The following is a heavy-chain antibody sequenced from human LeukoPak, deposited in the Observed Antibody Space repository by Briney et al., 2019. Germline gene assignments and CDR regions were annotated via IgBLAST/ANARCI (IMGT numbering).Heavy chain of an antibody. CDR2: INHSGST. CDR1: GGSFSGYY. V-gene: IGHV4-34*01. D-gene: IGHD6-13*01. CDR3: AREKITTAVIDY. J-gene: IGHJ4*02. Sequence: SETLSLTCAVYGGSFSGYYWSWIRQPPGKGLEWIGEINHSGSTSYNPSLKSRVTMSVDTSKNQFSLNLGSVTAADTAVYYCAREKITTAVIDYWGQGTLVTVSS.